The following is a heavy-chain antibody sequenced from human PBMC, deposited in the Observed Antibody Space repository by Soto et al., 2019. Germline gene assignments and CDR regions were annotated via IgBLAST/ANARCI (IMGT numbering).Heavy chain of an antibody. J-gene: IGHJ4*02. V-gene: IGHV4-59*12. CDR1: SGSISSYF. CDR2: LYYSGST. Sequence: SETLSLTCTVSSGSISSYFWSWIRQPPGKGLEWIGYLYYSGSTNYNPSLKSRVTISVDTSKNQFSLNLTSVTAADTAVYYCARDKITGLFDYWGQGTLVTVS. D-gene: IGHD2-8*02. CDR3: ARDKITGLFDY.